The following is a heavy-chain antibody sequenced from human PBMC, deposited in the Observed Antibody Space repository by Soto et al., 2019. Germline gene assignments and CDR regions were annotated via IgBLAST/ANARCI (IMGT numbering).Heavy chain of an antibody. D-gene: IGHD3-22*01. V-gene: IGHV1-69*06. CDR2: IIPIFGTA. CDR3: ATSKNYYDSSGYYYGFDC. J-gene: IGHJ4*02. CDR1: GGTFSSYA. Sequence: SVKVSCKASGGTFSSYAISWVRQAPGQGLEWMGGIIPIFGTANYAQKFQGRVTITADKSTSTAYMELSSLRSEDTAVYYCATSKNYYDSSGYYYGFDCWGQGTLVTVSS.